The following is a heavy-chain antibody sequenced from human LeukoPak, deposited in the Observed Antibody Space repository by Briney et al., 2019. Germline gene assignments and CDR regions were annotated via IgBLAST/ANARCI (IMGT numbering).Heavy chain of an antibody. J-gene: IGHJ6*04. CDR3: ARDQGYYGSGSYYFRYYYGMDV. Sequence: SETLSLTCAVYGGSFSGYYWSWIRQPPGKGLEWIGEINHSGSTNYNPSLKSRVIISVDTSKNQFSLKLSSVTAADTAVYYCARDQGYYGSGSYYFRYYYGMDVWGKGTTVTVSS. CDR1: GGSFSGYY. D-gene: IGHD3-10*01. CDR2: INHSGST. V-gene: IGHV4-34*01.